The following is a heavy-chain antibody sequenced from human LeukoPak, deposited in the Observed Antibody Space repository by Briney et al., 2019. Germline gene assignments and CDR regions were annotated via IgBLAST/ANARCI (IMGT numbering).Heavy chain of an antibody. D-gene: IGHD2-2*01. J-gene: IGHJ6*02. V-gene: IGHV4-61*01. CDR2: IYYSGST. CDR3: ARDKLVGYYYGMDV. Sequence: SETLSLTCTVSGGSVSGGSYYWSWIRQPPGKGLEWIGYIYYSGSTNYNPSLKSRVTISVDTSKNQFSLKLSSVTAADTAMYYCARDKLVGYYYGMDVWGQGTTVTVSS. CDR1: GGSVSGGSYY.